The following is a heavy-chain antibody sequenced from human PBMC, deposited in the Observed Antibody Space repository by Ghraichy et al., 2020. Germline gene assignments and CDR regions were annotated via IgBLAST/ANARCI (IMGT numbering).Heavy chain of an antibody. CDR3: ARDLGDYGDYEGFDY. CDR1: GFTFSSYS. CDR2: ISSSSSTI. V-gene: IGHV3-48*01. D-gene: IGHD4-17*01. J-gene: IGHJ4*02. Sequence: GGSLRLSCAASGFTFSSYSMNWVRQAPGKGLEWVSYISSSSSTIYYADSVKGRFTISRDNAKNSLYLQMNSLRAEDTAVYYCARDLGDYGDYEGFDYWGQGTLVTVSS.